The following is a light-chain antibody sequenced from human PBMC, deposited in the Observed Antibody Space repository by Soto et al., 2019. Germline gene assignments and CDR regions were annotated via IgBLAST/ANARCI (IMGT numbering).Light chain of an antibody. J-gene: IGKJ1*01. CDR2: GAS. CDR3: QQYNKWPQT. CDR1: LGISIN. V-gene: IGKV3-15*01. Sequence: IVVTQSRATLSFXPXGXXTXXXSAILGISINLAWYQPRPGQAPRLLIYGASTRATGVPARFSGSGSGTDFTLTISSLQSEDLAVYHCQQYNKWPQTFGQGTKVDIK.